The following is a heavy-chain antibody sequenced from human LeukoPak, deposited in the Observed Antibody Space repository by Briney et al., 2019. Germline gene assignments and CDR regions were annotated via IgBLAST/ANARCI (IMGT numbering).Heavy chain of an antibody. Sequence: PGGSLRLSCAASGFTFSSYSMNWVRQAPGKGLEWVSSISSSSSYIYYADSVKGRFTISRDNAKNSLYLQMNSLRAEDTAVYYCASEWAKYSSSWYGNWFDPWGQGTLVTVSS. CDR2: ISSSSSYI. D-gene: IGHD6-13*01. CDR3: ASEWAKYSSSWYGNWFDP. J-gene: IGHJ5*02. CDR1: GFTFSSYS. V-gene: IGHV3-21*01.